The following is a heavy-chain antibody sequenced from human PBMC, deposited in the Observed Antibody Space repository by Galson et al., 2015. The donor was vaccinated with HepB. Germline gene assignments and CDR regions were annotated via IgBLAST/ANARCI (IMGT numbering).Heavy chain of an antibody. CDR3: TSRVVVAATGADV. D-gene: IGHD2-15*01. CDR1: GFTFGGSA. Sequence: SLRLSCAASGFTFGGSAMHWVRQASGKGLEWVGRIRSKANSYATAYAASVKGRFTISRDDSKNTAYLQMNSLKTEDTAVYYCTSRVVVAATGADVWGQGTTVTVSS. J-gene: IGHJ6*02. V-gene: IGHV3-73*01. CDR2: IRSKANSYAT.